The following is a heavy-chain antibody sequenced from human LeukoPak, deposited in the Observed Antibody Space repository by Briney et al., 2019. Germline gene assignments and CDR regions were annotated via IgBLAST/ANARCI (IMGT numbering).Heavy chain of an antibody. CDR2: IYYSGST. D-gene: IGHD3-22*01. J-gene: IGHJ3*02. CDR1: GGSISSSSYY. Sequence: SETLSLTCTVSGGSISSSSYYWGWIRQPPGKGLEWIGSIYYSGSTYYNPSLKSRVAISVDTSKNQFSLKLSSVTAADTAVYFCARGPYSYDSSGAFDIWGQGTMVTVSS. CDR3: ARGPYSYDSSGAFDI. V-gene: IGHV4-39*07.